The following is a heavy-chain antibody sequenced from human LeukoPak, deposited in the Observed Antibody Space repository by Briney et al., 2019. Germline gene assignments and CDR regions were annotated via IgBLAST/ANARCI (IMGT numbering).Heavy chain of an antibody. CDR3: AKDGATVPRDAFDI. J-gene: IGHJ3*02. V-gene: IGHV3-30*02. CDR1: GFTFSSYG. D-gene: IGHD4-17*01. CDR2: IRYDGSNK. Sequence: GGSLRLSCAASGFTFSSYGMHWVRQAPGKGLEWVAFIRYDGSNKYYADSVKGRFTISRDNSKNTLYLQMNSLRAEDTAVYYCAKDGATVPRDAFDIWGQGTMVTVSS.